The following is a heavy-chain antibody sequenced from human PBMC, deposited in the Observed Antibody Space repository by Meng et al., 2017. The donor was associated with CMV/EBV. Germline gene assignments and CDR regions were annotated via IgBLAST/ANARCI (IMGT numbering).Heavy chain of an antibody. D-gene: IGHD1-20*01. CDR1: GFTFSSYS. CDR3: ARDDPPYNWHPYYYGMDV. V-gene: IGHV3-21*01. J-gene: IGHJ6*02. CDR2: ISSSSSYI. Sequence: GGSLRLSCAASGFTFSSYSMNWVRQAPGKGLEWVSSISSSSSYIYYADSVKGRFTISRDKAKNSLYLQMNSLRAEDTAVYYCARDDPPYNWHPYYYGMDVWGQGTTVTVSS.